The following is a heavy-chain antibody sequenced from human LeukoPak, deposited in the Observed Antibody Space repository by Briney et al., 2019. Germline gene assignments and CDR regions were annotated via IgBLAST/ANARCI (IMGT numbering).Heavy chain of an antibody. CDR1: GFTFSSSA. CDR2: ISGSGVTT. J-gene: IGHJ4*02. Sequence: GGSLRLSCAAAGFTFSSSAMSWVRQPPRKGLEWVSAISGSGVTTYFADSVKGRFTISRDNSKNTLYLQMNSLRAEDTAVYYCAKDRSKIALEDYWGQGTLVTVSS. D-gene: IGHD6-19*01. V-gene: IGHV3-23*01. CDR3: AKDRSKIALEDY.